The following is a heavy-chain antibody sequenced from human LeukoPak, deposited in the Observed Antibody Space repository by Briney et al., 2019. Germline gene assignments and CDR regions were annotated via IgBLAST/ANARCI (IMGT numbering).Heavy chain of an antibody. CDR3: ARDLTVRGTIWFDP. D-gene: IGHD4-11*01. CDR2: IYTSGST. Sequence: SETLSLTCTVSGGSIRSYYWSWIRQPAGKGLEWIGRIYTSGSTNYNPSLKSRVTMSVDTSKNQFSLKLSSVTAADTAVYYCARDLTVRGTIWFDPWGQGTLVTVSS. CDR1: GGSIRSYY. V-gene: IGHV4-4*07. J-gene: IGHJ5*02.